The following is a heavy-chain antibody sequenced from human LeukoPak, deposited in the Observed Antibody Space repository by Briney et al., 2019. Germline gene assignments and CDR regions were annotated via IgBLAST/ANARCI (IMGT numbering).Heavy chain of an antibody. J-gene: IGHJ4*02. CDR1: GGTFSSYA. CDR2: LNPNSGNT. CDR3: AREGLDY. V-gene: IGHV1-8*03. Sequence: ASVKVSCKASGGTFSSYAISWVRQAPGQGLEWMGYLNPNSGNTAYAQNLQGRVTITTDTSISTAYMELSSLRSEDTAVYYCAREGLDYWGQGTLVTVSS.